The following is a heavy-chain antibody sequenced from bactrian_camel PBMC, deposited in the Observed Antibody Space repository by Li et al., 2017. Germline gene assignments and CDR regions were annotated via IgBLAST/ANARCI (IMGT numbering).Heavy chain of an antibody. CDR3: AADPRGIVCSGGVMSRLARVTEYDT. CDR2: MHTLRGDT. V-gene: IGHV3S1*01. Sequence: HVQRVESGGGSVQAGGSLRLSCEASGYYTRTNYCTGWFRQAPGKEREGVAAMHTLRGDTYYADSVKGRFTISRDSDTKTLFLQMNNLQADDTAMYYCAADPRGIVCSGGVMSRLARVTEYDTWGQGTQVTVS. D-gene: IGHD2*01. J-gene: IGHJ6*01. CDR1: GYYTRTNYC.